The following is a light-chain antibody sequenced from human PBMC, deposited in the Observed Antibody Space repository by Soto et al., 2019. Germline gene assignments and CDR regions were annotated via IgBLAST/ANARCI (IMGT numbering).Light chain of an antibody. J-gene: IGKJ3*01. V-gene: IGKV1-39*01. CDR3: QQSYSAPFT. Sequence: DIQMTQSPSSLSTSVGDRVTITCRTSQSVSTYLNWYQQRPGKAPKLLIYGASSLQSGVPSRFSGSGSGTHFTLTISSLQPEDFATYYCQQSYSAPFTFGPGTKVDIK. CDR1: QSVSTY. CDR2: GAS.